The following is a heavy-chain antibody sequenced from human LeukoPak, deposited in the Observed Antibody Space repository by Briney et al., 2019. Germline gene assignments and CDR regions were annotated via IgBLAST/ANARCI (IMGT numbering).Heavy chain of an antibody. V-gene: IGHV3-7*01. D-gene: IGHD2-2*01. CDR1: GFSFTTYG. Sequence: GGSLRLSCAASGFSFTTYGMSWVRQAPGKGLEWVANIKRDGSDKYYVDSVKGRFTISRDNAKNSLYLQMNSLRAEDTAVYYCTRSRGCGSSRCNNFDYWGQGTLVTVSS. CDR3: TRSRGCGSSRCNNFDY. CDR2: IKRDGSDK. J-gene: IGHJ4*02.